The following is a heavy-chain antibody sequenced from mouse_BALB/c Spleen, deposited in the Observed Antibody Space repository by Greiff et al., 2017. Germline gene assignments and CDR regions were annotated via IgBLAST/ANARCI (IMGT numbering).Heavy chain of an antibody. CDR3: ARGSWFAY. J-gene: IGHJ3*01. V-gene: IGHV1-7*01. Sequence: VQLQQSGAELAKPGASVKMSCKASGYTFTSYWMHWVKQRPGQGLEWIGYINPSTGYTEYNQKFKDKATLTADKSSSTAYMQLSSLTSEDSAVYYCARGSWFAYWGQGTPVTVSA. CDR1: GYTFTSYW. CDR2: INPSTGYT.